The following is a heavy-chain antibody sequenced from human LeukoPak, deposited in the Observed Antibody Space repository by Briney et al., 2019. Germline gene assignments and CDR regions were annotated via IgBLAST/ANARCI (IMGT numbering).Heavy chain of an antibody. J-gene: IGHJ5*02. CDR3: ARDKSWRTVVRRYCSSTSCPNWFDP. CDR1: GFTFSSYS. V-gene: IGHV3-48*02. Sequence: PGGSLRLSCAASGFTFSSYSMNWVRQAPGKGLEWVSYISSSSSTIYYADSVKGRFTISRDNAKNSLYLQMNSLRDEDTAVYYCARDKSWRTVVRRYCSSTSCPNWFDPWGQGTLVTVSS. D-gene: IGHD2-2*01. CDR2: ISSSSSTI.